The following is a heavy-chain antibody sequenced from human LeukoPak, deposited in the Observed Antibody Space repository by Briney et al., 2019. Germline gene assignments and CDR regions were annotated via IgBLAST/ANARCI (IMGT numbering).Heavy chain of an antibody. J-gene: IGHJ4*02. Sequence: SETLSLTCAVYGGSFSGYYWSWIRQPPGKGLEWIGEINHSGSTNYNPSLKSRVTISVDTSKNQFSLKLSSVTAADTAVHYCASTDSSGYYYGYWGQGTLVTVSS. V-gene: IGHV4-34*01. CDR3: ASTDSSGYYYGY. CDR1: GGSFSGYY. D-gene: IGHD3-22*01. CDR2: INHSGST.